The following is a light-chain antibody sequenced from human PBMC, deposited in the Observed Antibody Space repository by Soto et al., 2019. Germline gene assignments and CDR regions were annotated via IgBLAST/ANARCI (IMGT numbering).Light chain of an antibody. CDR3: SSYTSNTALDRV. J-gene: IGLJ3*02. CDR1: SSDVGGYNY. CDR2: EVS. V-gene: IGLV2-14*01. Sequence: QSALTQPASMSGSPGQSITISCTGTSSDVGGYNYVSWYQQHPGKAPKLVIYEVSNRPSGVSNRFSGSKSGNTASLTISGLQAEDEAHYYCSSYTSNTALDRVFGGGTKLTVL.